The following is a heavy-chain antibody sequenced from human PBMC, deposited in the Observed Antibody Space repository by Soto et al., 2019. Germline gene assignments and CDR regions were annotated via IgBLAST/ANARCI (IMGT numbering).Heavy chain of an antibody. CDR3: AKGYGSSTSCYAIDAFDI. J-gene: IGHJ3*02. V-gene: IGHV3-23*01. D-gene: IGHD2-2*01. CDR1: GFTFSSYA. CDR2: ISGSGGST. Sequence: GGSLRLSCAASGFTFSSYAMSWVRQAPGKGLEWVSAISGSGGSTYYADSVKGRFTISRDNSKNTLYLQMNSLRAEDTAVYYCAKGYGSSTSCYAIDAFDIWGQGTMVTVAS.